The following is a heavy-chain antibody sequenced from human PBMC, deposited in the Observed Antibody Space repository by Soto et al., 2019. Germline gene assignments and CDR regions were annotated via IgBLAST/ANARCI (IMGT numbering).Heavy chain of an antibody. CDR1: GFTFSSYA. Sequence: VGPLRLSCAASGFTFSSYAMSWVRQAPGKGLEWVANIKQDGSEKYYVDSVKGRFTISRDNAKNSLYLQMNSLRAEDTAVYYCAREGAWYYYDSSGNFDYWGQGTLVTVSS. V-gene: IGHV3-7*01. CDR3: AREGAWYYYDSSGNFDY. D-gene: IGHD3-22*01. J-gene: IGHJ4*02. CDR2: IKQDGSEK.